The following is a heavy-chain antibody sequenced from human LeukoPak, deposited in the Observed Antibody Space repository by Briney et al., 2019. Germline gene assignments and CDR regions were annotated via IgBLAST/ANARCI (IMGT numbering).Heavy chain of an antibody. D-gene: IGHD1-7*01. J-gene: IGHJ6*02. Sequence: SETLSLTCTVSGGSISSSSYYWGWIRQPPGKGLEWIGSIYYSGSTYYNPSLKSRVTISVDTSKNQFSLKLSSVTAADTAVYYCARGTKILRPDYYYGMDVWGRGTTVTVSS. CDR2: IYYSGST. V-gene: IGHV4-39*01. CDR1: GGSISSSSYY. CDR3: ARGTKILRPDYYYGMDV.